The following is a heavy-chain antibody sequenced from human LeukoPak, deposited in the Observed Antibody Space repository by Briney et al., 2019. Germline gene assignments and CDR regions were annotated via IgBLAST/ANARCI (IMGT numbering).Heavy chain of an antibody. Sequence: LSLTCTVSGGSISGYYWSWIRQAPGKGLEWVSYISSSGSTIYYADSVKGRFTISRDNAKNSLYLQMNSLRAEDTAVYYCARDGWFGEFVDYWGQGTLVTVSS. CDR1: GGSISGYY. CDR2: ISSSGSTI. D-gene: IGHD3-10*01. V-gene: IGHV3-11*04. J-gene: IGHJ4*02. CDR3: ARDGWFGEFVDY.